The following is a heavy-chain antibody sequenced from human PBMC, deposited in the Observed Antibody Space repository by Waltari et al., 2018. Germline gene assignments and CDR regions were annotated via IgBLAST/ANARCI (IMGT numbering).Heavy chain of an antibody. Sequence: QVQLQESGPGLVKPSETLSLTCTVSGGSISSYYWSWIRQPPGKGLEWIGYIYYSGSTNYNPSLKSRVTISVDTSKNQFSLKLSSVTAADTAVYYCARMVAATVDYWGQGTLVTVSS. J-gene: IGHJ4*02. V-gene: IGHV4-59*01. CDR3: ARMVAATVDY. D-gene: IGHD2-15*01. CDR2: IYYSGST. CDR1: GGSISSYY.